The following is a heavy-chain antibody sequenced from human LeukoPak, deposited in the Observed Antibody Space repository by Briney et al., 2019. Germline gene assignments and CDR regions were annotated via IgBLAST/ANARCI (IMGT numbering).Heavy chain of an antibody. CDR1: RCSISSYY. CDR3: ARGGIVWRSYNWYDP. Sequence: PSETLSLTCTVSRCSISSYYWSWIRQPPGKGLEWIGYIYYSGSTNYNPSLRSRVTISVDTSKNQFSVKLSSVTAADTAAYYCARGGIVWRSYNWYDPRGQGTLVTVSS. V-gene: IGHV4-59*01. CDR2: IYYSGST. J-gene: IGHJ5*02. D-gene: IGHD3-16*01.